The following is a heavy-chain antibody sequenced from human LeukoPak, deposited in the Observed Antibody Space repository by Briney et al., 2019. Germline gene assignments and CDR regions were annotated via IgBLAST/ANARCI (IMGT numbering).Heavy chain of an antibody. CDR1: GFTVSSNY. V-gene: IGHV3-53*01. J-gene: IGHJ5*02. D-gene: IGHD4-11*01. CDR3: AKDRDPTVTPWFDP. Sequence: PGGSLRLSCAASGFTVSSNYMSWVRQAPGKGLEWVSVIYSGGSTYYADSVKGRFTISRDNSKNTLYLQMNSLRAEDTAVYYCAKDRDPTVTPWFDPWGQGTLVTVSS. CDR2: IYSGGST.